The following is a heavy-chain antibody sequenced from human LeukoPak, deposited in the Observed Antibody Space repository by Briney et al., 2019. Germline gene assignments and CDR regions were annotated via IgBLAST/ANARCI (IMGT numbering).Heavy chain of an antibody. V-gene: IGHV1-69-2*01. J-gene: IGHJ4*02. CDR1: GYTFTGYH. CDR2: VDPEDGET. Sequence: ASVRVSCKASGYTFTGYHMHWVQQAPGKGPEWMGLVDPEDGETIYAEKFQGRVTITADTSTDTAYMELSSLRSEDTAVYYCATVQGLTDWGQGTLVTVSS. CDR3: ATVQGLTD.